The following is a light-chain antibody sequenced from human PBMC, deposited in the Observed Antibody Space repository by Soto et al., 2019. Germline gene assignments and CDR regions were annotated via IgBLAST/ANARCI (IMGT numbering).Light chain of an antibody. J-gene: IGLJ2*01. CDR3: SSYTTSGTYVV. CDR1: SSDIGGYNY. CDR2: EVS. V-gene: IGLV2-14*01. Sequence: QSALTQPASVSGSPGQSITISCTGTSSDIGGYNYVSWYQQPPGKAPKLIIYEVSNRPSGVFNRFSGSKSGNTASLTISGLQTEDEADYYCSSYTTSGTYVVFGGGTQLTVL.